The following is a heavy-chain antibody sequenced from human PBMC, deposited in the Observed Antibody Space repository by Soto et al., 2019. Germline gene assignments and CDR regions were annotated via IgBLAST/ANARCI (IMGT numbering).Heavy chain of an antibody. V-gene: IGHV4-34*01. CDR2: INHSGST. CDR3: ARDPVRTYYYYGMDV. D-gene: IGHD1-7*01. CDR1: GGSFSGYY. J-gene: IGHJ6*02. Sequence: PSETLSLTCAVYGGSFSGYYWSWIRQPPGKGLEWIGEINHSGSTNYNPSLKSRVTISVDTSKNQFSLKLSSVTAADTAVYYCARDPVRTYYYYGMDVWGQGTTVTVSS.